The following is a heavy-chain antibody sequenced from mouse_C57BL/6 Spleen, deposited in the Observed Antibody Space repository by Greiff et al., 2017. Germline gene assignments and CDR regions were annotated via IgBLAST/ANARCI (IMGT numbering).Heavy chain of an antibody. CDR2: IYPGDGDT. J-gene: IGHJ2*01. CDR1: GYAFSSSW. Sequence: VKLQESGPELVKPGASVKISCKASGYAFSSSWMNWVKQRPGKGLEWIGGIYPGDGDTNYNGKFKGKATLTADNSSSTAYMQLSSLTSEDSAVYFGAGWGGYDGYYFDYWGQGTTLTVSS. V-gene: IGHV1-82*01. D-gene: IGHD2-3*01. CDR3: AGWGGYDGYYFDY.